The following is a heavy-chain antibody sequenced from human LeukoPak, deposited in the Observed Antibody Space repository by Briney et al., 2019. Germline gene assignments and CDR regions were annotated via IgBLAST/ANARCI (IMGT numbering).Heavy chain of an antibody. CDR2: IYYSGST. D-gene: IGHD5-18*01. J-gene: IGHJ4*02. V-gene: IGHV4-39*07. Sequence: PSETLSLTCTVSGGSISSSSYYWGWIRQPPGKGLEWIGSIYYSGSTYYNPSLKSRVTISVDTSKNQFSLKLSSVTAADTAVYYCARGSHLYSYGYWGQGTLVTVSS. CDR3: ARGSHLYSYGY. CDR1: GGSISSSSYY.